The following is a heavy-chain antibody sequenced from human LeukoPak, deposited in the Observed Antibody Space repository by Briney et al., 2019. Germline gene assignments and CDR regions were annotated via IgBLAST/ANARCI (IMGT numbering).Heavy chain of an antibody. V-gene: IGHV3-53*01. J-gene: IGHJ5*02. D-gene: IGHD6-19*01. CDR3: AKDPRSGWFINWFDP. CDR2: IYSGGST. Sequence: GGSLRLSCAASGFTVSSNYMSWVRQAPGKGLEWVSVIYSGGSTYYADSVKGRFTISRDNSKNTLYLQMNSLRAEDTAVYYCAKDPRSGWFINWFDPWGQGTLVTVSS. CDR1: GFTVSSNY.